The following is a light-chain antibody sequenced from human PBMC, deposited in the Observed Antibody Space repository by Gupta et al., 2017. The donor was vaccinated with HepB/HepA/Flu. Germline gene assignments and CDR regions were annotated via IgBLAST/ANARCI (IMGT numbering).Light chain of an antibody. CDR1: QSISSW. V-gene: IGKV1-5*03. J-gene: IGKJ4*01. CDR2: KAS. Sequence: DIQKTQSPSTLSASVGDRVTVTCRASQSISSWLAWYQQKPGKAPNLLIYKASTLEGGVPSRFSGSGSGTEFTLTISSLQPDDFATYHCQQYNSYPLTFGGGTKVEI. CDR3: QQYNSYPLT.